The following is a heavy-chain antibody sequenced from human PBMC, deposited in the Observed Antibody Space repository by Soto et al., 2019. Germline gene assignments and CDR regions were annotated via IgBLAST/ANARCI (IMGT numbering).Heavy chain of an antibody. J-gene: IGHJ6*02. D-gene: IGHD1-26*01. CDR3: ARDKIPGLLDYYYGMDV. CDR1: GGSISSGVYY. V-gene: IGHV4-31*03. CDR2: IYYSGST. Sequence: SETLSLTCTVSGGSISSGVYYWIWIRQHPGKGLEWIGYIYYSGSTYYNPSLKSRVTISVDTSKNQFSLKLSSVTAADTAVYYCARDKIPGLLDYYYGMDVWGQGTTVTVSS.